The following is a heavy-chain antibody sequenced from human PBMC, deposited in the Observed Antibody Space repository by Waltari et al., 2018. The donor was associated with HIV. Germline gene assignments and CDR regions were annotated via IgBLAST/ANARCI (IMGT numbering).Heavy chain of an antibody. Sequence: QVQLVQSGAEVKKPGAPVKVSCKASGYTFTGYYMHWVRQAPGQGLEWMGRINPNSGGTNYAQKFQGRVTMTRDTSISTAYMELSRLRSDDTAVYYCARSSSGYYRDAFDIWGQGTMVTVSS. J-gene: IGHJ3*02. CDR3: ARSSSGYYRDAFDI. D-gene: IGHD3-22*01. CDR2: INPNSGGT. CDR1: GYTFTGYY. V-gene: IGHV1-2*06.